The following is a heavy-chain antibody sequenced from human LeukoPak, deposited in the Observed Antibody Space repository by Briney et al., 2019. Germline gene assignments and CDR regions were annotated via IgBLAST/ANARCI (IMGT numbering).Heavy chain of an antibody. J-gene: IGHJ4*02. CDR2: ISSDGTTI. CDR3: AREERLRWTAY. Sequence: NPGGSLRLSCAASGFTFSDYYMSWILQAPGKGLEWLSYISSDGTTIQYADSVKGRFTISRDNAKNSLYLQMNSLRAEDTAVYYCAREERLRWTAYWGQGTLVTVSS. V-gene: IGHV3-11*01. CDR1: GFTFSDYY. D-gene: IGHD4-23*01.